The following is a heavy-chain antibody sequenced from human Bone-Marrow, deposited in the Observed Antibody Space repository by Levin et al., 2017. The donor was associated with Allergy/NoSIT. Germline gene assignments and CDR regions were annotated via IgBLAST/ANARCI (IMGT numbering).Heavy chain of an antibody. CDR3: VKDPTPFPFYYFDY. CDR2: LSYGGETD. V-gene: IGHV3-30*18. Sequence: GESLKISCAASGFRFHTYAMHWVRQSPGKGLEWVAGLSYGGETDYYADSVKGRFTISRDNSKNTLYLQLDSLRTEDTAVYYCVKDPTPFPFYYFDYWGQGTLVTVSS. J-gene: IGHJ4*02. CDR1: GFRFHTYA.